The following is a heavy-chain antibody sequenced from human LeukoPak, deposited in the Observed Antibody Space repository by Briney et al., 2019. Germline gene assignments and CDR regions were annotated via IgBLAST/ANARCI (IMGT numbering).Heavy chain of an antibody. V-gene: IGHV1-18*01. D-gene: IGHD3-22*01. Sequence: GASVKVSCKASGLTFNHYGISWLRQAPGQGLEWMGWISAYNGDTKYAQKVQGRVTMTTDTSTSTAYMELRSLTSDDTAVYYCARDFSNTSGFKVVVDYWGQGTLVTVSS. CDR2: ISAYNGDT. J-gene: IGHJ4*02. CDR1: GLTFNHYG. CDR3: ARDFSNTSGFKVVVDY.